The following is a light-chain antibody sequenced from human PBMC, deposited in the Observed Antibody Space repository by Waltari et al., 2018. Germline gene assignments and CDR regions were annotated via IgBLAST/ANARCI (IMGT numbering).Light chain of an antibody. CDR3: QHRSGP. CDR2: DAS. Sequence: EIVLTQSPATLSLSPGERATLSCRASQSVSDSLDWYQHNPGQAPRLLVYDASNRATGVPARFSGRGSETHFTLTISSLEPADFAVYYCQHRSGPFGPGTKVDFK. V-gene: IGKV3-11*01. J-gene: IGKJ3*01. CDR1: QSVSDS.